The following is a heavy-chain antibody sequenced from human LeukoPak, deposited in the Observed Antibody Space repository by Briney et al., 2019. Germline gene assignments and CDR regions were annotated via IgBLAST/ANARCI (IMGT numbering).Heavy chain of an antibody. CDR3: ARLGYYGSGSEPGDDNAFDI. Sequence: GASVKVSCKASGGTFSSYAISWVRPAPRQGLEWVGGIIPIFGTANYAQKFQGRVAITADESTSTAYMELSSLRSEDTAVYYCARLGYYGSGSEPGDDNAFDIWGQGTMVTVSS. CDR1: GGTFSSYA. D-gene: IGHD3-10*01. J-gene: IGHJ3*02. V-gene: IGHV1-69*13. CDR2: IIPIFGTA.